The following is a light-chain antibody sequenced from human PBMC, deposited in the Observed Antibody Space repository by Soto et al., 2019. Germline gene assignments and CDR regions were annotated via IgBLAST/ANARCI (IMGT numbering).Light chain of an antibody. CDR3: QQRTNWLT. CDR2: DTS. CDR1: ESVSDY. V-gene: IGKV3-11*01. J-gene: IGKJ4*01. Sequence: EIVLTRSPATLSLSPGERATLSCRASESVSDYIAWYQQKPGQPPRLVIYDTSKRATGVPARFSGSGSGTDFTLTISSLEPEDFAVYYCQQRTNWLTFGGGTKVEIK.